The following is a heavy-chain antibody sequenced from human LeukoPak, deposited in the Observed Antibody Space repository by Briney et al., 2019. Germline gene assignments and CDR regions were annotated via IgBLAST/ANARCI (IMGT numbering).Heavy chain of an antibody. V-gene: IGHV1-8*01. Sequence: ASVKVSCKASGYTFTSYDINWVRQATGQGLEWMGWLNPNSGNTGYAQKFQGRVTMTRNTSISTAYMELSSLRSGDTAVYYCAREKNCSGGSCYSGWGQGTLVTVSS. CDR2: LNPNSGNT. CDR3: AREKNCSGGSCYSG. CDR1: GYTFTSYD. J-gene: IGHJ4*02. D-gene: IGHD2-15*01.